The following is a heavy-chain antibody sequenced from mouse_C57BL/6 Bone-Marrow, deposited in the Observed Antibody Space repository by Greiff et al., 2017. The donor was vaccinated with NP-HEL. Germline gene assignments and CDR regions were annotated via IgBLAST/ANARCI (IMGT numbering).Heavy chain of an antibody. J-gene: IGHJ1*03. D-gene: IGHD4-1*01. Sequence: EVKVVESGEGLVKPGGSLKLSCAASGFTFSSYAMSWVRQTPEKRLEWVAYISSGGDYIYYADTVKGRFTISRDNARNTLYLQMSSLKSEDTAMYYCTRASNWDVWYFDVWGTGTTVTVSS. CDR3: TRASNWDVWYFDV. V-gene: IGHV5-9-1*02. CDR1: GFTFSSYA. CDR2: ISSGGDYI.